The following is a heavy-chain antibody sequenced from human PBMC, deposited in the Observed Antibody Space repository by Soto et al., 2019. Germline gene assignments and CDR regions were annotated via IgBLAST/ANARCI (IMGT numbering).Heavy chain of an antibody. D-gene: IGHD1-26*01. CDR2: MHPNSGNT. J-gene: IGHJ4*02. CDR3: ASPRERGSYYELDY. Sequence: ASVKVSCKAAEYSFTSYDINWVRQATVQGLEWVGWMHPNSGNTAYAKDFQGGVTMTRDTSTRTVYMELSSLRSEDTAVYYCASPRERGSYYELDYWGQGTLVTVSS. CDR1: EYSFTSYD. V-gene: IGHV1-8*01.